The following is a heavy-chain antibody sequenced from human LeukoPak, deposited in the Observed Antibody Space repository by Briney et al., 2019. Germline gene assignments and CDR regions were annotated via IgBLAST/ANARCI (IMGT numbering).Heavy chain of an antibody. CDR1: GFTFSSYA. D-gene: IGHD3-10*01. Sequence: GGSLRLSCAASGFTFSSYAMHWVRQAPGKGLEWVAVISYDGSNKYYADSVKGRFTISRDNSKNTLYLQMNSLRAEDTAVYYCAKDFGYYGSGLPDAFDIWGQGTMVTVSS. V-gene: IGHV3-30-3*01. CDR3: AKDFGYYGSGLPDAFDI. J-gene: IGHJ3*02. CDR2: ISYDGSNK.